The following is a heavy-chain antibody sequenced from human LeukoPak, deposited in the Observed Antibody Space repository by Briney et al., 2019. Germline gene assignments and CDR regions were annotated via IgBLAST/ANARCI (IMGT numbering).Heavy chain of an antibody. CDR1: GSTFSSYA. D-gene: IGHD6-6*01. Sequence: GSLRLSCAASGSTFSSYAMSWVRQAPGKGLEWVSAISGSGGSTYYADSVKGRFTISRDNPKNTLYLQMNSLRAEDTAVYYCAKLQEAGSSSFDYWGQGTLVTVSS. CDR2: ISGSGGST. J-gene: IGHJ4*02. CDR3: AKLQEAGSSSFDY. V-gene: IGHV3-23*01.